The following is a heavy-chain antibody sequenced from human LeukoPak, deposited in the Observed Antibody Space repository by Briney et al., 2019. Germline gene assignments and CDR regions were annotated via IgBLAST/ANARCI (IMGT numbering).Heavy chain of an antibody. CDR3: ARDGGYSYGILYFFDY. V-gene: IGHV1-46*01. CDR1: GYTFTSYY. Sequence: ASVKVSCKASGYTFTSYYMHWVRQAPGQELEWMGIINPSGGSTSYAQKFQGRVTMTRDTSTSTVYMELSSLRSEDTAVYYCARDGGYSYGILYFFDYWGQGTLVTVSS. D-gene: IGHD5-18*01. J-gene: IGHJ4*02. CDR2: INPSGGST.